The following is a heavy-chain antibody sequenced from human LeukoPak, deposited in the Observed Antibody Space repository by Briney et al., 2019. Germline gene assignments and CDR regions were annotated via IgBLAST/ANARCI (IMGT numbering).Heavy chain of an antibody. CDR1: GASISSYY. Sequence: PSETLSLTCTVSGASISSYYWSWIRQPPGKGLEWIGYISNSGNTKYNPSLKSRVTISVDTSKNHFSLKLSSVTAADTAVYYCARGVGVIISGGQGTLVTVSS. J-gene: IGHJ4*02. V-gene: IGHV4-59*01. CDR2: ISNSGNT. CDR3: ARGVGVIIS. D-gene: IGHD1-26*01.